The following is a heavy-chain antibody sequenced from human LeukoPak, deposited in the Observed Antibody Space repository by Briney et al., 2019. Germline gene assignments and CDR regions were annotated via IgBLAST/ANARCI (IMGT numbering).Heavy chain of an antibody. CDR2: FEPEEGEHGET. Sequence: ASVKVSCRVSGYSLSDLSIHWVRQVGGKGLEWMGGFEPEEGEHGETIFAQNFEDRLTLTEDTAADTAYMELASLASEDTAVYYCATDRLEIYSFHIWGQGTMVTVSS. CDR1: GYSLSDLS. V-gene: IGHV1-24*01. CDR3: ATDRLEIYSFHI. J-gene: IGHJ3*02. D-gene: IGHD1-1*01.